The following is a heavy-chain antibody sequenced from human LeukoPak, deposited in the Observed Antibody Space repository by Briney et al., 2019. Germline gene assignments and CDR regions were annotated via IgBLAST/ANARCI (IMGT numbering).Heavy chain of an antibody. D-gene: IGHD1-26*01. Sequence: GGPLRLSCAASGFIFRSYAMSWLRQAPGKGVEGVSAISGSGGSTYYADSVKGRFTISRDNSKNTLYLQMNSLRAEDTAVYYCAKDWLGIPAYFDYWGQGTLVTVPS. J-gene: IGHJ4*02. V-gene: IGHV3-23*01. CDR1: GFIFRSYA. CDR3: AKDWLGIPAYFDY. CDR2: ISGSGGST.